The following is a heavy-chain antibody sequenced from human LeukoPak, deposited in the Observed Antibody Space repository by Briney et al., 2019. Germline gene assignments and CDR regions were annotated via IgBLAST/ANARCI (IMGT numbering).Heavy chain of an antibody. D-gene: IGHD6-19*01. CDR1: GFTVSSNY. V-gene: IGHV3-66*01. CDR3: AKVDRIAVAGVFDY. CDR2: IYSGGST. J-gene: IGHJ4*02. Sequence: GGSLRLSCAASGFTVSSNYMSWARQAPGEGLEWVSVIYSGGSTYYADSVKGRFTISRDNSKNTLYLQMNSLRAEDTAVYYCAKVDRIAVAGVFDYWGQGTLVTASS.